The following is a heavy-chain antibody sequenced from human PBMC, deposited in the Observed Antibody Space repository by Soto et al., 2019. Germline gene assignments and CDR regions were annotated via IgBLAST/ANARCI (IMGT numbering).Heavy chain of an antibody. CDR2: IYYSGST. Sequence: PSETLSLTCTVSGGSISSYYWSWIRQPPGKGLEWIGYIYYSGSTNYNPSLKSRVTISVDTSKNQFSLKLSSVTAADTAVYYCARHVTMVRGVIIPGENWFDPWGQGTLVTVSS. CDR3: ARHVTMVRGVIIPGENWFDP. D-gene: IGHD3-10*01. J-gene: IGHJ5*02. V-gene: IGHV4-59*08. CDR1: GGSISSYY.